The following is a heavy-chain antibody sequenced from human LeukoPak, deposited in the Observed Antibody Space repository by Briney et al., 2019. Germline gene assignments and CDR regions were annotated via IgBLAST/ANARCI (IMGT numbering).Heavy chain of an antibody. V-gene: IGHV3-66*01. J-gene: IGHJ4*02. D-gene: IGHD3-22*01. CDR1: GFTVSSNY. CDR2: IYSGGST. Sequence: GGSLRLSCAASGFTVSSNYMTWVRQAPGKGLEWVSVIYSGGSTDYADSVKGRFTISRDNSKNTLYLQMNRLRAEDTAVYYCARVYYFHDSSGCHSPLDYWGQGTLVTVSS. CDR3: ARVYYFHDSSGCHSPLDY.